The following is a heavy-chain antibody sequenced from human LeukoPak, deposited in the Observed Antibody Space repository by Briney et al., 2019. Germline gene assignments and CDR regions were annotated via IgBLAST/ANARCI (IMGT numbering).Heavy chain of an antibody. CDR1: GGSISNYY. Sequence: SETLSLTCTVSGGSISNYYWSWIRQPPGKGLEWIGYIYYSGGTKYSPSLKSRVTISVDTSKNQFSMKLTSVTAADTAMYYCARERGVVGSRPLDYWGQGTLVIVSS. CDR2: IYYSGGT. CDR3: ARERGVVGSRPLDY. D-gene: IGHD1-26*01. V-gene: IGHV4-59*01. J-gene: IGHJ4*02.